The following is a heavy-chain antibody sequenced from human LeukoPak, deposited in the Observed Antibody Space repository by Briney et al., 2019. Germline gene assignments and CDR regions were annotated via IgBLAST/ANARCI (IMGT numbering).Heavy chain of an antibody. Sequence: GXXLRLSCAASGFTFSSYWMHWVRHASGKGLVWVSRINSDGSSTSYADSVKGRFTISRDNAKNTLYLQMNSLRAEDTAVYYCARVAGSYAAPDYWGQGTLVTVSS. V-gene: IGHV3-74*01. CDR2: INSDGSST. CDR1: GFTFSSYW. D-gene: IGHD3-16*01. J-gene: IGHJ4*02. CDR3: ARVAGSYAAPDY.